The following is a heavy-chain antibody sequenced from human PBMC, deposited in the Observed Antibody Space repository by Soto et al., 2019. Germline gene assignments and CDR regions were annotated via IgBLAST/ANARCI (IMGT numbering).Heavy chain of an antibody. CDR1: GYTFTSYG. D-gene: IGHD6-19*01. V-gene: IGHV1-18*01. Sequence: ASVKVSCKASGYTFTSYGISWVRQAPGQGLEWMGWISAYNGNTNYAQKLQGRVTMTTDTSTSTAYMELRSLRSDDTAVYYCARVRYSSGWDGKEYFQHWGQGTLVTVSS. J-gene: IGHJ1*01. CDR3: ARVRYSSGWDGKEYFQH. CDR2: ISAYNGNT.